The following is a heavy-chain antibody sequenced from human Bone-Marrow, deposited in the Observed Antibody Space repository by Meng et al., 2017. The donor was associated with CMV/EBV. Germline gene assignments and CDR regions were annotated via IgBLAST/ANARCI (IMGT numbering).Heavy chain of an antibody. Sequence: GESLKISCTASGFTFSDYWMHWVRQTPGKGLLWVSRIKGDGSHTIYGDSVKGRFTISRDNAKNTLYLQMNTLRVEDTAVYYCVRDGHSWNFDYWGQGSRVTVYS. V-gene: IGHV3-74*01. J-gene: IGHJ4*02. CDR3: VRDGHSWNFDY. CDR1: GFTFSDYW. CDR2: IKGDGSHT. D-gene: IGHD6-13*01.